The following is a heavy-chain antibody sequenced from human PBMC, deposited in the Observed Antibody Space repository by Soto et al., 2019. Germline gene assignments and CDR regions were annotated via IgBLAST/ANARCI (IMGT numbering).Heavy chain of an antibody. V-gene: IGHV3-23*01. CDR1: GFTFSSYA. CDR2: ITGSGDYT. CDR3: AKARYYDSTGYLYYFDY. Sequence: GGSRRLSCAASGFTFSSYAMSWVRHAPGKGLEWVSSITGSGDYTYYADSVKGRFTISRDNSKNTLYLQMNSLRAEDTAVYYCAKARYYDSTGYLYYFDYWGQGTLVTSPQ. D-gene: IGHD3-22*01. J-gene: IGHJ4*02.